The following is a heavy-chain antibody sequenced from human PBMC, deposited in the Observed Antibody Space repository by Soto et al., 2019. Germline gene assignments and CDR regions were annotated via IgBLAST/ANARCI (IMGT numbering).Heavy chain of an antibody. V-gene: IGHV4-39*01. D-gene: IGHD1-1*01. CDR2: IDYSGNI. CDR1: GVSIISSGSA. Sequence: TSETLSLTCHASGVSIISSGSAWGWIRQSPGKGLEWIGTIDYSGNIYYIPSLKSRITISVDTSKNQISLKLSSVTAADTAVYYCARHIHNQGFEYYFDSWGQGTLVTVSS. J-gene: IGHJ4*02. CDR3: ARHIHNQGFEYYFDS.